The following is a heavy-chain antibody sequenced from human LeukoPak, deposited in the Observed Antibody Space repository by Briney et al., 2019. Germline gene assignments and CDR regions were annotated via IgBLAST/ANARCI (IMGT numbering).Heavy chain of an antibody. CDR3: ARRGYYESSGSYDY. D-gene: IGHD3-22*01. V-gene: IGHV5-51*01. CDR1: GSHFASYW. Sequence: PGGSLQISFQGSGSHFASYWIAGGRQLPGKGLEGMGIIYPGDSATGFGPSFQGQVTLSADKSISTAYLQWSSLKASDTAMYYCARRGYYESSGSYDYWGQGTLVTVSS. CDR2: IYPGDSAT. J-gene: IGHJ4*02.